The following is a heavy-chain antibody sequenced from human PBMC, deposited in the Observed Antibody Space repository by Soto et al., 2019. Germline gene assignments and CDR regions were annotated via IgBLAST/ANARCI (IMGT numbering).Heavy chain of an antibody. CDR1: GGYISSSSYC. V-gene: IGHV4-39*01. J-gene: IGHJ4*02. D-gene: IGHD6-13*01. CDR2: SSYTGNT. CDR3: ARPDSSSWAAPFGS. Sequence: SETLCLTCTVAGGYISSSSYCWSWIRQPPGKGLQWIGSSSYTGNTYFNPSLRSRVTISFDTSKNQFSLRLTSVTASDTAVYYCARPDSSSWAAPFGSWGQGTLVTVS.